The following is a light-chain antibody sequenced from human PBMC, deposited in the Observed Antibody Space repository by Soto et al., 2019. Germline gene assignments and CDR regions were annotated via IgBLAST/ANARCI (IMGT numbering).Light chain of an antibody. V-gene: IGLV2-14*01. Sequence: QSVLTQPASVSGSPEQSITISCSGTSSDIGAYDHVAWFQQFPGKTPKLVIYSVSNRPSGVSYRFSGSKSGNTASLTISGLQADDEADYYCISYTVSRSYVFGPGTKLTVL. J-gene: IGLJ1*01. CDR3: ISYTVSRSYV. CDR1: SSDIGAYDH. CDR2: SVS.